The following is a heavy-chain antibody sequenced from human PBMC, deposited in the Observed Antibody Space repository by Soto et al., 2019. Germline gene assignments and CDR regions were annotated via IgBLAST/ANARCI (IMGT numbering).Heavy chain of an antibody. J-gene: IGHJ4*02. CDR3: SRDAGYRYGIAPNPDFDY. D-gene: IGHD5-18*01. V-gene: IGHV1-2*02. CDR1: GYTFTDYY. Sequence: AAVKVSCKACGYTFTDYYMHWVRQAPGQGVEWMGWINPNRGGTNYAHKFQGRGTITRDTSNNTAYMELSRLRSDDTAVYFCSRDAGYRYGIAPNPDFDYWGQGTLVTVSS. CDR2: INPNRGGT.